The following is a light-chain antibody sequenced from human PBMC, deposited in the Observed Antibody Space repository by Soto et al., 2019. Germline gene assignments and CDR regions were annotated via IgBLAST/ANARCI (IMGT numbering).Light chain of an antibody. Sequence: EVVLTQSPGTLSLSPGERATLSCRASQSVTSSYLAWYQQKPGQAPRLLIYGASSRATGIPDRFSGSGSGTGFTLTISRLEPEEFAVYYCQQYGSSLRTFGQGTKVEI. J-gene: IGKJ1*01. CDR1: QSVTSSY. CDR3: QQYGSSLRT. V-gene: IGKV3-20*01. CDR2: GAS.